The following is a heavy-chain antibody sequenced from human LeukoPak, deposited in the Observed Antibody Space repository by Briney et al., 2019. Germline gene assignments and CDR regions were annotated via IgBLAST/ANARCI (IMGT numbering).Heavy chain of an antibody. CDR2: ISYDGSNK. CDR1: GFTFSSYG. V-gene: IGHV3-30*18. J-gene: IGHJ4*02. Sequence: QSGGSLRLSCAASGFTFSSYGMHWVRQAPGKELEGVAVISYDGSNKYYADSVKGRFTISRDNSKNTLYLQMNSLRAEDTAVYYCAKLGYSYGNFDYWGQGTLVTVSS. CDR3: AKLGYSYGNFDY. D-gene: IGHD5-18*01.